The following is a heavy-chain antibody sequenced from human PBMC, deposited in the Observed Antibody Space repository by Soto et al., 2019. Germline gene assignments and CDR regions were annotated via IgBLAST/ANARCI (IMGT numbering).Heavy chain of an antibody. D-gene: IGHD3-10*01. J-gene: IGHJ4*02. CDR2: IYYGGST. CDR3: ARGITMVRGVTNPFDY. CDR1: GGSISSGGYY. V-gene: IGHV4-31*03. Sequence: SETLSLTCTVSGGSISSGGYYWSWIRQHPGKGLEWIGYIYYGGSTYYNPSLKSRVTISVDTSKNQFSLRLSSVTAADTAVYYCARGITMVRGVTNPFDYWGQGTLVTVSS.